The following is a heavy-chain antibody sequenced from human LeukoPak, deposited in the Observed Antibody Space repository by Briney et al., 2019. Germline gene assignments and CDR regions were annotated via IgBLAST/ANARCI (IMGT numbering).Heavy chain of an antibody. J-gene: IGHJ4*01. CDR1: GYSLSRGYY. CDR3: ARIVGANTDY. D-gene: IGHD1-26*01. Sequence: SDPLSLTCTVSGYSLSRGYYWGWLRQPPGNGLEWIGNNYHCGGTYYNPSLKIRDTISVDPYKNQFSLKLRAVTAADRVVHYCARIVGANTDYWGQGTLVTVSS. CDR2: NYHCGGT. V-gene: IGHV4-38-2*02.